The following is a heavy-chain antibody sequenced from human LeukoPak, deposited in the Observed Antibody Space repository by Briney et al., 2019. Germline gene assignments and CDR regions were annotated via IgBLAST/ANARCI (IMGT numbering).Heavy chain of an antibody. V-gene: IGHV4-61*02. CDR2: IYTSGST. D-gene: IGHD5-24*01. CDR3: ANVDRYYYYMDV. J-gene: IGHJ6*03. Sequence: SETLSLTCTVSGGSISSGSYYWSWIRQPAGKGLEWIGRIYTSGSTNYNPSLKSRVTISVDTSKNQFSPKLSSVTAADTAVYYCANVDRYYYYMDVWGKGTTVTVSS. CDR1: GGSISSGSYY.